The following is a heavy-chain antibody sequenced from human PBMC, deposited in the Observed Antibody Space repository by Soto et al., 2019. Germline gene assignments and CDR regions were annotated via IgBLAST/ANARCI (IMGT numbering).Heavy chain of an antibody. V-gene: IGHV3-43*01. CDR1: GFTFDDYT. Sequence: GGSLRLSCAASGFTFDDYTMHWVRQAPGKGLEWVSLISWDGGSTNYADSVKGLFTISRDNSKNSLYLQMNSLRTEDTALYYGAKDILPVLRGCSGGSCYSAFDIWGQGTMVTVSS. D-gene: IGHD2-15*01. CDR2: ISWDGGST. CDR3: AKDILPVLRGCSGGSCYSAFDI. J-gene: IGHJ3*02.